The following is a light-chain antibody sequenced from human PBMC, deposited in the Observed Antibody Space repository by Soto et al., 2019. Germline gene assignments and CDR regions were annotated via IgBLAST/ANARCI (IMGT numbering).Light chain of an antibody. V-gene: IGKV4-1*01. CDR1: QSLLYISNSMNY. Sequence: DIVMTQSPDSLAVSLGERATINCKSSQSLLYISNSMNYLAWYQQKPGQPPKLLIYLASTRESGVPDRFSGSGSGTDFTLTISSLQAEDVAVYYCQQYYTTPPTFGRGTKVEIK. J-gene: IGKJ1*01. CDR2: LAS. CDR3: QQYYTTPPT.